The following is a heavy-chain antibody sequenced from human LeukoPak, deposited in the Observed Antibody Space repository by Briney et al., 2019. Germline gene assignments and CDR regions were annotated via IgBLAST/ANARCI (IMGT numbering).Heavy chain of an antibody. Sequence: PGGSLRLSCAASGFTFSNYWLTWVRQAPGQGLKWVANIKQDGGEKHYVDSVKGRFTISRDNAKNSLYLQMNSLRAEDTAVYYCARDRQIAYWGQGTLVTVSS. CDR1: GFTFSNYW. CDR2: IKQDGGEK. CDR3: ARDRQIAY. J-gene: IGHJ4*02. V-gene: IGHV3-7*01.